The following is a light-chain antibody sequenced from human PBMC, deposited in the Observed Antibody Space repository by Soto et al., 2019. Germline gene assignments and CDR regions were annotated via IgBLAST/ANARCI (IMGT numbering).Light chain of an antibody. J-gene: IGKJ4*01. V-gene: IGKV1-39*01. CDR3: HQSSSTPLT. CDR2: DAS. CDR1: QSVFNH. Sequence: DVQMTQSPSSLSASVGDSVTITCRASQSVFNHLSWFQQRPGKGPKLLIYDASSLHAGVPSRFSGSGYGTDFTLTISTVQPEDSAIYYCHQSSSTPLTFSGGTRVELK.